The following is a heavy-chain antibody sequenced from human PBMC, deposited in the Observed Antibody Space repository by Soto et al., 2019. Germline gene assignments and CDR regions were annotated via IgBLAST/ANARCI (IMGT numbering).Heavy chain of an antibody. CDR1: GFTFSDYY. CDR3: AKGMVRGVIINLGY. Sequence: GGSLRLSCAASGFTFSDYYMSWIRQAPGKGLEWVSDTSSSGSTIYYADSVKGRFTISRDNSKNTLYLQMNSLRAEDTAVYYCAKGMVRGVIINLGYWGQGTLVTVSS. J-gene: IGHJ4*02. V-gene: IGHV3-11*01. CDR2: TSSSGSTI. D-gene: IGHD3-10*01.